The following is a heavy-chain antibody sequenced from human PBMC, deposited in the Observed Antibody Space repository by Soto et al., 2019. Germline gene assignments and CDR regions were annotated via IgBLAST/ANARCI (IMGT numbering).Heavy chain of an antibody. D-gene: IGHD2-2*01. CDR3: VKDQVVPAASSMDV. CDR2: ISGSGGST. CDR1: GFTFSSYA. V-gene: IGHV3-23*01. Sequence: GGSLRLSCAASGFTFSSYAMSWVRQAPGKGLEWVSAISGSGGSTYYADSVKGRFTISRDNSKNTLYLQMNSLRAEDTAVYYCVKDQVVPAASSMDVWGQGTTVTVSS. J-gene: IGHJ6*02.